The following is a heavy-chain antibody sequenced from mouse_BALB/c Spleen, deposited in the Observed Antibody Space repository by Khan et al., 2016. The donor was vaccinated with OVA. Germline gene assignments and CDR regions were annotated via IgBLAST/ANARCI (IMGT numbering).Heavy chain of an antibody. CDR2: IWGGGGT. CDR3: ARAYYKYDGYYAMDY. V-gene: IGHV2-6-4*01. J-gene: IGHJ4*01. CDR1: GFSLSRYN. Sequence: VQLKQSGPGLVAPSQSLSITCTVSGFSLSRYNIHWVRQPPEKGLEWLGMIWGGGGTDYNSTLKSRLSISKDNSKSQVFLKMNSQQTEKTAMYYCARAYYKYDGYYAMDYWGQGTSVTVSS. D-gene: IGHD2-14*01.